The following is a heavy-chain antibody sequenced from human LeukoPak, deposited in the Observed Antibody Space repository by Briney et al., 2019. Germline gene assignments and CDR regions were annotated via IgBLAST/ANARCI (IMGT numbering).Heavy chain of an antibody. J-gene: IGHJ4*02. CDR1: GFTFSSYT. V-gene: IGHV3-48*02. CDR2: VSSSSSNI. CDR3: ARDFRFAVDY. Sequence: HSGGSLRLSCAASGFTFSSYTMNWVRQAPGKGLEWISCVSSSSSNIYYADSVKGRFTISRDNAKNSQYLQMNSLRDEDTAVYYCARDFRFAVDYWGQGTLVTVSS.